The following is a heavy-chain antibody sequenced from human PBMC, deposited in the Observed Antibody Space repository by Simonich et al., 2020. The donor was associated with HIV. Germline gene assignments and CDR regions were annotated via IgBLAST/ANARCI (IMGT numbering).Heavy chain of an antibody. D-gene: IGHD6-19*01. CDR1: GGSFSDYY. Sequence: QVQLQQWGAGLLKPSETLSLTCAVYGGSFSDYYWTWFRQPPGKGREWSGEINHSGSTNYNPSLKRRVTISVDTSKNQFSLKVSSVTAADTAVYYCARTGSAYNSGWYYSDYWGQGTLVTVSS. J-gene: IGHJ4*02. V-gene: IGHV4-34*01. CDR3: ARTGSAYNSGWYYSDY. CDR2: INHSGST.